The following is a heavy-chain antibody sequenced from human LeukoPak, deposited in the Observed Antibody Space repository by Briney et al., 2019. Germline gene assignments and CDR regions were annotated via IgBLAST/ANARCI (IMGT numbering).Heavy chain of an antibody. CDR2: ISGGGGST. J-gene: IGHJ4*02. Sequence: GRSPRLSCAASGFTFSSYAMSWVRQPPGKGLEWVSTISGGGGSTYYSDSVKGRFTISRDNSKNKLYLQMNSLRAEDTAIYYCAKENWGYNWKYDSSGSGINYWGQGTLVTFSS. V-gene: IGHV3-23*01. CDR3: AKENWGYNWKYDSSGSGINY. D-gene: IGHD3-22*01. CDR1: GFTFSSYA.